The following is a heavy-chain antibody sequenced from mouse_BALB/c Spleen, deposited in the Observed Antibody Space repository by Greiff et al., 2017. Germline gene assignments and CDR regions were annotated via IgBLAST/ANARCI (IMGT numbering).Heavy chain of an antibody. CDR2: INPSTGYT. J-gene: IGHJ2*01. CDR3: ARVERVLRYFDY. Sequence: VQVVESGAELAKPGASVKMSCKASGYTFTSYWMHWVKQRPGQGLEWIGYINPSTGYTEYNQKFKDKATLTADKSSSTAYMQLSSLTSEDSAVYYCARVERVLRYFDYWGQGTTLTVSS. V-gene: IGHV1-7*01. D-gene: IGHD1-1*01. CDR1: GYTFTSYW.